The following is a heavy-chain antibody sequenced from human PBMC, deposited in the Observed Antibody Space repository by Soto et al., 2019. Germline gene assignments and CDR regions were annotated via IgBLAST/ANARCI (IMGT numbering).Heavy chain of an antibody. CDR3: ARAGESRAFDWPYFDS. D-gene: IGHD3-9*01. Sequence: GGSLRLSCAASGFSFNLHEMNWVRQAPGKGLEWISYIGTSGSTKYYADSVQGRFTITRDNTKNSLYLEMNSLRGDDTGIYYCARAGESRAFDWPYFDSWGQGTPVTVSS. J-gene: IGHJ4*02. CDR2: IGTSGSTK. V-gene: IGHV3-48*03. CDR1: GFSFNLHE.